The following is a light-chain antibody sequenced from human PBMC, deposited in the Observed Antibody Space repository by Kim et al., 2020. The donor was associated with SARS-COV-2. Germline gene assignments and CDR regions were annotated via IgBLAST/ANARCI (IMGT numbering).Light chain of an antibody. J-gene: IGLJ1*01. CDR1: SSDVGGYNY. CDR3: SSYAGSNNYV. CDR2: EVS. V-gene: IGLV2-8*01. Sequence: QSALTQPPSASGSPGQSVTISCTGTSSDVGGYNYVSWYQQHPGKAPKVKIYEVSKWPSGVPDRFSGSKSGNTASLTVSGLQAEDEADYYCSSYAGSNNYVFGTGTKVTVL.